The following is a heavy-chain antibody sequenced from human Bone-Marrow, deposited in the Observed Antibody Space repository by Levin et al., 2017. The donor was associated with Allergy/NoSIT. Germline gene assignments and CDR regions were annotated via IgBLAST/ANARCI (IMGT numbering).Heavy chain of an antibody. CDR1: FFPFTSFF. V-gene: IGHV1-18*01. D-gene: IGHD2-15*01. J-gene: IGHJ4*02. CDR3: TRDCTGGSCYPLF. Sequence: GESLKISFFFSFFPFTSFFLSWVRQAPGQGLEWMGWISAYNGNTNYAQKVQGRVTMTPAPSTSTAYMELRSLRSDDTAVYYCTRDCTGGSCYPLFWGQGTLVTVSS. CDR2: ISAYNGNT.